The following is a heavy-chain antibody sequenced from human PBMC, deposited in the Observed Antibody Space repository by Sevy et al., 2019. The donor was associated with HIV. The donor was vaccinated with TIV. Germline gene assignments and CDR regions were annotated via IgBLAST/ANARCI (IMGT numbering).Heavy chain of an antibody. CDR3: ARDQRYDFWSGYYSPPDY. CDR2: ISSSSSYT. J-gene: IGHJ4*02. V-gene: IGHV3-11*06. CDR1: GFTFSDYY. Sequence: GGSLRLSCAASGFTFSDYYMSWIRQAPGKGLEWVSYISSSSSYTNYADSVKGRFTISRDNAKNSLFLQMNSLRAEDTAVYYCARDQRYDFWSGYYSPPDYWGQGTLVTVSS. D-gene: IGHD3-3*01.